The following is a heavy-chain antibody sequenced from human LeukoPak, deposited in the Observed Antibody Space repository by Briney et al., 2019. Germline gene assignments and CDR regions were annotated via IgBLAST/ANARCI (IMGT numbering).Heavy chain of an antibody. D-gene: IGHD2-2*01. CDR1: GFTFSSYW. J-gene: IGHJ4*02. Sequence: EGSLRLSCAASGFTFSSYWMSWVRQAPGKGLEWVANIKQDGSEKYYVDSVKGRFTISRDNAKNSLYLQMNSLRAEDTAVYYCARVKLDVVVPAALYDGLFEYWGQGTLVTVSS. V-gene: IGHV3-7*01. CDR3: ARVKLDVVVPAALYDGLFEY. CDR2: IKQDGSEK.